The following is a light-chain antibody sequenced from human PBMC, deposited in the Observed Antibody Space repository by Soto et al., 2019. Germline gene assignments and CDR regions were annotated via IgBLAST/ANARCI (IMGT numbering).Light chain of an antibody. J-gene: IGKJ4*01. V-gene: IGKV3-15*01. CDR1: QSISSL. Sequence: EIVLLKSPGTLSLSPGARATLSGRARQSISSLLAWYPQKPGQAPRLLIYSASTRATGIPARFSGSGSGADFTLTISSLQSEDFAVYYRKQYGYLVTFGGGTKVDIK. CDR2: SAS. CDR3: KQYGYLVT.